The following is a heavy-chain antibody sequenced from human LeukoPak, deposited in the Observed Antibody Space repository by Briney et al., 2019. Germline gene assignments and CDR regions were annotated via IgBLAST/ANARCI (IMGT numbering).Heavy chain of an antibody. CDR1: GGTFSSYA. V-gene: IGHV1-69*06. CDR2: IIPIFGTA. J-gene: IGHJ6*03. CDR3: SIAVAGTGDYYYYYYMDV. Sequence: ASVKVSCKASGGTFSSYAISWVRQAPGQGLEWMGGIIPIFGTANYAQKFQGRVTITADKSTSTAYMELSSLRSEDTAVYYCSIAVAGTGDYYYYYYMDVWGKGTTVTVSS. D-gene: IGHD6-19*01.